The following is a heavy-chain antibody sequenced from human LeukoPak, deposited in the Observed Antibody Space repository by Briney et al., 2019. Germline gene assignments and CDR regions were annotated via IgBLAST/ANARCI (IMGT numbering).Heavy chain of an antibody. J-gene: IGHJ4*02. V-gene: IGHV4-30-4*01. CDR3: ARGNTYYGDYVFDY. CDR2: IYYSGST. D-gene: IGHD4-17*01. CDR1: GGSISSGDYY. Sequence: SETLSLTCTVSGGSISSGDYYWRWIRQPPGKGLEWIGYIYYSGSTYYNPSLKSRVTISVDTSKNQFSLKLSSVTAADTAVYYCARGNTYYGDYVFDYWGQGTLVTVSS.